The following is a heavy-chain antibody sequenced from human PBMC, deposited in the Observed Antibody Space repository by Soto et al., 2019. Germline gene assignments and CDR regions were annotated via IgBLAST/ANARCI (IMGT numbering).Heavy chain of an antibody. J-gene: IGHJ5*02. D-gene: IGHD2-21*01. CDR1: GGSIVSGGYS. CDR2: IYHSVST. V-gene: IGHV4-30-2*06. Sequence: TLSLTCVVSGGSIVSGGYSWTWIRQSPGKGLEWIGYIYHSVSTYYNPSLKSRVTISVDRSKNQFSLKLSSVTAADTAFYYCARFTIPGGFDPWGQGTLVTVLL. CDR3: ARFTIPGGFDP.